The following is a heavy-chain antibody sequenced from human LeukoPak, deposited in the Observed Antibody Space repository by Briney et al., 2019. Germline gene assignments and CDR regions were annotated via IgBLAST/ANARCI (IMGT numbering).Heavy chain of an antibody. CDR2: IKQDGSEK. D-gene: IGHD6-13*01. Sequence: GGSLRLSCAASGFTFSSYSMSWVRQAPGKGLEWVANIKQDGSEKYYVDSVKGRFTISRDNAKNSLYLQMNSLRAEDTAVYYCARDGWGYSSSPKGNWYFDLWGRGTLVTVSS. J-gene: IGHJ2*01. CDR1: GFTFSSYS. CDR3: ARDGWGYSSSPKGNWYFDL. V-gene: IGHV3-7*01.